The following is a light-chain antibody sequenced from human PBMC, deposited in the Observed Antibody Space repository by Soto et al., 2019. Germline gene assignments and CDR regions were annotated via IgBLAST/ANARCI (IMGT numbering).Light chain of an antibody. CDR1: QSISSN. CDR3: QNYNNGGT. Sequence: EIVMTQSPATLSVSPGERATLSCRASQSISSNLAWYQQKPGQAPRLIIYGASTRATGFPARFSGSGSGTEFTLTISSLQSEDFEVYYCQNYNNGGTFGHGTKVDIK. J-gene: IGKJ3*01. CDR2: GAS. V-gene: IGKV3-15*01.